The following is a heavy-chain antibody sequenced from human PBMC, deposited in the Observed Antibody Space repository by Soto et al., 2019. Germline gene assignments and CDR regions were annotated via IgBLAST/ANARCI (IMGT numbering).Heavy chain of an antibody. V-gene: IGHV1-69*13. Sequence: SVKVSCKASGGTFSSYAISWVRQAPGQGLEWMGGIIPIFGTANYAQKFQGRVTITADESTSTAYMELSSLRSEDTAVYYCARDGLYYDILTGYYKGPSSYMDVWGKGTTVTVSS. J-gene: IGHJ6*03. CDR1: GGTFSSYA. D-gene: IGHD3-9*01. CDR3: ARDGLYYDILTGYYKGPSSYMDV. CDR2: IIPIFGTA.